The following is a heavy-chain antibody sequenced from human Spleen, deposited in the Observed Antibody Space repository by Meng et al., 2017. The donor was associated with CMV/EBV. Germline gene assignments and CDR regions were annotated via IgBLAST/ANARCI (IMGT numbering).Heavy chain of an antibody. Sequence: GSLRLSCNVSGGSVRTGSHCWSWIRQPPGKRLEWIGYVYYSGSTNYNPSLRSRVTVSLDTSKNQFSLKLTSVIAADTAMYYCARAYYDSTGSYYGLDVWGHGTTVIVSS. D-gene: IGHD3-22*01. CDR1: GGSVRTGSHC. V-gene: IGHV4-61*01. J-gene: IGHJ6*02. CDR3: ARAYYDSTGSYYGLDV. CDR2: VYYSGST.